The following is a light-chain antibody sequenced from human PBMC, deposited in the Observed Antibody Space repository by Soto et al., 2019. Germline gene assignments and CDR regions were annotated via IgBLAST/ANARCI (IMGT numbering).Light chain of an antibody. CDR1: QRISRY. CDR3: QQRSKWT. Sequence: DIHLTQSLSFLSASAGYRVTITCRASQRISRYLNWYQQKPGKAPKLLIYAASSLLGGVPSRFSGSGSGTDFTLTISSLEPEDFAVYYCQQRSKWTFGQGTKVDI. V-gene: IGKV1-39*02. J-gene: IGKJ1*01. CDR2: AAS.